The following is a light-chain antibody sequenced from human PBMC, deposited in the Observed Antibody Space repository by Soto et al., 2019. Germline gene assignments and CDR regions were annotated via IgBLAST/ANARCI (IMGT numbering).Light chain of an antibody. CDR1: QGISSY. V-gene: IGKV1-8*01. Sequence: AIRMTQSPSSFSASTGDRVTITCRASQGISSYLAWYQQKPGKAPKLLIYAASTLQSGVPSRFSGSGSGTEFTLTISSLQPDDFATYYCQQYNSYSFGQGTKV. CDR3: QQYNSYS. J-gene: IGKJ1*01. CDR2: AAS.